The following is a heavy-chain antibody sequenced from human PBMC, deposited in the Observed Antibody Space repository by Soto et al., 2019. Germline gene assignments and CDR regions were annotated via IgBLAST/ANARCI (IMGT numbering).Heavy chain of an antibody. CDR3: ARDSGYCSSTSCYGY. D-gene: IGHD2-2*01. CDR2: IIPIFGTA. V-gene: IGHV1-69*13. J-gene: IGHJ4*02. CDR1: GGTFSSYA. Sequence: ASVKVSCKASGGTFSSYAISWVRQAPGQGLEWMGGIIPIFGTANYAQKFQGRVTITADESTSTAYMELSSLRSEDTAVYYCARDSGYCSSTSCYGYWGQGTLVTVSS.